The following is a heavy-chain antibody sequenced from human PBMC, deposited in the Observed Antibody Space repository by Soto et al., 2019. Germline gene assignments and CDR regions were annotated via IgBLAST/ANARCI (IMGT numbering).Heavy chain of an antibody. J-gene: IGHJ4*02. Sequence: GASVKVSCKASGNTFTSHYIHWVRQAPGQGPEWMGIIHPTGGSTSYAQKFQSRVTMTKDTSTSTVYMELSSLRSEDTAMYYCARDQLPGTYFFDYWGQGTLVTVSS. CDR3: ARDQLPGTYFFDY. V-gene: IGHV1-46*01. CDR2: IHPTGGST. D-gene: IGHD1-26*01. CDR1: GNTFTSHY.